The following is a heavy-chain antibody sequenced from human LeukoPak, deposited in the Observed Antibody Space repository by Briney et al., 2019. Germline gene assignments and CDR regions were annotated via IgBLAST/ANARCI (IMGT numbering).Heavy chain of an antibody. J-gene: IGHJ4*02. Sequence: YPSETLSLTCTVSGGSISSGSYYWGWIRQPPGKGLECIGSLSYSGSTNYNPSLKSRVAISVDTSKNQFSLKLSSVTAADTAVYYCVTTAFTGLVDYWGQGTLVTVSS. V-gene: IGHV4-39*07. CDR2: LSYSGST. CDR1: GGSISSGSYY. D-gene: IGHD1-14*01. CDR3: VTTAFTGLVDY.